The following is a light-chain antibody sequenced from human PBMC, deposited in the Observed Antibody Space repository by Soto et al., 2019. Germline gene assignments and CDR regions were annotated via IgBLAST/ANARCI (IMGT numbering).Light chain of an antibody. CDR3: QQYNNWPQT. CDR1: QTISSN. V-gene: IGKV3-15*01. J-gene: IGKJ1*01. CDR2: GAS. Sequence: DIVLAQSPCTLSLSPGERATLSCRASQTISSNLAWYQQKPGQAPRLLIYGASTRATGIPARFSGSGSGTEFTLTISSLQSEDFAVYYCQQYNNWPQTFGQGTKVDIK.